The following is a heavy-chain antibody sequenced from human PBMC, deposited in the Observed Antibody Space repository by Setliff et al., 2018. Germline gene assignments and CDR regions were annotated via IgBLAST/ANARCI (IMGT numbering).Heavy chain of an antibody. Sequence: SEILSLTCTVPGASINSLSWWSWVRQPPGKGLEWIGEIYHDGNDKYTPSVHYSPSLKSRVTITIDKSNNQFSLKLTSMTAADTAVYYCEKGGGRYHSDSWGQGILVTVSS. CDR3: EKGGGRYHSDS. V-gene: IGHV4-4*02. CDR1: GASINSLSW. CDR2: IYHDGND. J-gene: IGHJ4*02. D-gene: IGHD1-1*01.